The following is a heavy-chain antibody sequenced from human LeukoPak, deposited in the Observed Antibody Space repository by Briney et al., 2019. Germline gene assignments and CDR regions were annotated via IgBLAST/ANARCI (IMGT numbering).Heavy chain of an antibody. D-gene: IGHD1-26*01. CDR3: TTYRDSGSYFEYWTDNWFDP. CDR1: GYTFTSYD. V-gene: IGHV1-8*01. J-gene: IGHJ5*02. CDR2: MNPNSGNT. Sequence: GASVKVSCKASGYTFTSYDINWVRQATGQGLEWMGWMNPNSGNTGYAQKFQGRVTMTRNTSISTTYMELSSLRSEDTAVYYCTTYRDSGSYFEYWTDNWFDPWGQGTLVTVSS.